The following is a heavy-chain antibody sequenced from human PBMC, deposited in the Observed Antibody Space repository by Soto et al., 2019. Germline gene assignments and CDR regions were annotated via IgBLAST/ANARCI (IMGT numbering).Heavy chain of an antibody. CDR1: GFTFNSYA. CDR2: LSGSGDST. D-gene: IGHD3-9*01. CDR3: AKDAYYDILTDYYGDGWFDP. J-gene: IGHJ5*02. Sequence: GGSLRLSCAASGFTFNSYAMSWVRQAPGKGLEWVSALSGSGDSTYYADSVKGRFTISRDNSKNTLYLQMNSLRAEDTAVYYCAKDAYYDILTDYYGDGWFDPWGQGTLVTVSS. V-gene: IGHV3-23*01.